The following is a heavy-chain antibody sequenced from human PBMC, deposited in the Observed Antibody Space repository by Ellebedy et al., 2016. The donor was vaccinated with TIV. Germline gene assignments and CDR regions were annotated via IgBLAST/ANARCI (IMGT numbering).Heavy chain of an antibody. D-gene: IGHD2-2*01. V-gene: IGHV3-11*06. CDR3: ARDAMLWILDS. J-gene: IGHJ4*02. Sequence: SVRGRFTISRDKANKSVYLQMNSLRVEDTAIYYCARDAMLWILDSWGQGTLVTVSS.